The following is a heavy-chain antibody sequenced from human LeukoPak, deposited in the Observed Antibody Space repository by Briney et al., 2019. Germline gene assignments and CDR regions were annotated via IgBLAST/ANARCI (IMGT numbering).Heavy chain of an antibody. Sequence: PSETLSLTCSVSGGSISSSTSYWGWIRQPPGKGLEWIGYIYYSGSTNYNPSLKSRVTISVDTSKNQFSLKLSSVTAADTAVYYCARQYYYGLGDVWGQGTTVTVSS. J-gene: IGHJ6*02. D-gene: IGHD3-10*01. CDR2: IYYSGST. V-gene: IGHV4-61*05. CDR1: GGSISSSTSY. CDR3: ARQYYYGLGDV.